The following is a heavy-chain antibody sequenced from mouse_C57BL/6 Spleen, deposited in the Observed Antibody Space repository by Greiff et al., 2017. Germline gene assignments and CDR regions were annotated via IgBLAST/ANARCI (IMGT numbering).Heavy chain of an antibody. CDR3: ARETIVTRCAY. CDR1: GYTFTSYT. J-gene: IGHJ3*01. D-gene: IGHD2-5*01. Sequence: QVQLQQSGAELARPGASVKMSCKASGYTFTSYTMHWVKQRPGQGLEWIGYINPSSGYTKYNQKFKDKATLTADKSSSTAYMQLSSLTSEDSAVYYCARETIVTRCAYWGQGTLVTVSA. V-gene: IGHV1-4*01. CDR2: INPSSGYT.